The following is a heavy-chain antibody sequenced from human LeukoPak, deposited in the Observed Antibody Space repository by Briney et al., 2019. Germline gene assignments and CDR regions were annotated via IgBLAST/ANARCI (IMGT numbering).Heavy chain of an antibody. J-gene: IGHJ4*02. CDR3: ARCPRNIAAAGRVSFDY. D-gene: IGHD6-13*01. Sequence: SETLSLTCTVSGGSISSYYWSWIRQPPGKGLEWIGSIYYSGSTYYNPSLESRVTISVDTSKNQFSLKLSSVTAADTAVYYCARCPRNIAAAGRVSFDYWGQGTLVTVSS. CDR2: IYYSGST. V-gene: IGHV4-59*05. CDR1: GGSISSYY.